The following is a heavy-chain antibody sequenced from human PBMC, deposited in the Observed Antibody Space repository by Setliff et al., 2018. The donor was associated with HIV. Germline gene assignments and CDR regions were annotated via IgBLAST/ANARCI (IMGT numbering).Heavy chain of an antibody. CDR2: INPSGGST. V-gene: IGHV1-46*01. CDR1: GYTFTNYY. Sequence: GASVKVSCKASGYTFTNYYMHWVRQAPGQGLEWMGIINPSGGSTSYAQKFQGRVTMTRDTSTSTVYMELSSLRSEDTAVYYCARGGRYYDSSGYFDYWGQGTLVTVSS. CDR3: ARGGRYYDSSGYFDY. J-gene: IGHJ4*02. D-gene: IGHD3-22*01.